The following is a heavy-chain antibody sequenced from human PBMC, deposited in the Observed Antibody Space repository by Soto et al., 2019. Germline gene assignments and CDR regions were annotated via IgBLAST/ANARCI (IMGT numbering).Heavy chain of an antibody. CDR3: AKDLRGYGYYGMDV. J-gene: IGHJ6*02. CDR2: ISWDGGST. CDR1: GFTFDDYA. V-gene: IGHV3-43D*03. D-gene: IGHD5-12*01. Sequence: GGSLRLSCAASGFTFDDYAMHWVRQAPGKGLEWVSLISWDGGSTYYADSVKGRFTISRDNSKNSLYLQMNSLRAEDTALYYCAKDLRGYGYYGMDVWGQGTTVTVSS.